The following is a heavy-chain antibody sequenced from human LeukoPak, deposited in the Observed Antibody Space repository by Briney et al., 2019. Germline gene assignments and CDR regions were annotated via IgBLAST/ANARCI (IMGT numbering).Heavy chain of an antibody. J-gene: IGHJ5*02. CDR1: GFTFSSYE. Sequence: GGSLRLSCAASGFTFSSYEMNWVRQAPGKGLEWVSYISSSGSTIYYADSVKGRFTISRDNAKNSLYLQMNSLRAEDTAVYYCARSDPTAWFDPWGQGTLVTVSS. V-gene: IGHV3-48*03. CDR2: ISSSGSTI. CDR3: ARSDPTAWFDP.